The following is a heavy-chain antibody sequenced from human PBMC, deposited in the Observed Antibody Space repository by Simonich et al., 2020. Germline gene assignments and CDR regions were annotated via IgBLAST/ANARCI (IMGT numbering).Heavy chain of an antibody. Sequence: QVQLQQWGAGLLKPSETLSLTCAVYGGSFSGYYWSWIRQPPGKGLGWIGEINHSGNTHYNPALKSRVTISEDTSKNQFSLKLSSVTAADTAVYYCARHRLVDGTTGTTGVDYYYGMDVWGQGTTVTVSS. CDR1: GGSFSGYY. D-gene: IGHD1-1*01. V-gene: IGHV4-34*01. J-gene: IGHJ6*02. CDR2: INHSGNT. CDR3: ARHRLVDGTTGTTGVDYYYGMDV.